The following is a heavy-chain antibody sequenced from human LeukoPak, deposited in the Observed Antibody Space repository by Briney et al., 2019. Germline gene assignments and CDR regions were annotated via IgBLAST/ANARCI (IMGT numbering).Heavy chain of an antibody. CDR3: VREGINKAFDS. CDR2: IKPKGAGT. CDR1: EYTFSGSF. Sequence: GASVKVSCKTPEYTFSGSFMHWMRQAPGQGPEWMGWIKPKGAGTRSAQKFQGRFTMTRDASINTAYMELSWLTSDDTAIYYCVREGINKAFDSWDQGTWVIASS. V-gene: IGHV1-2*02. D-gene: IGHD3-10*01. J-gene: IGHJ4*02.